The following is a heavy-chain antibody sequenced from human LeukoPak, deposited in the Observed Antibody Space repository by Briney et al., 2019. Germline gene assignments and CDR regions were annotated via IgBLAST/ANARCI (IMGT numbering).Heavy chain of an antibody. V-gene: IGHV3-74*01. CDR3: AKSPVSSTPLYRSGWYFDY. CDR2: IKSDGSIT. J-gene: IGHJ4*02. D-gene: IGHD6-19*01. CDR1: GFTFSDYW. Sequence: AGGSLRLSCAASGFTFSDYWMDWVRQAPGKGLVWVSRIKSDGSITSYADSVKGRFTISRDNAKNTLYLQMNSLRPEDTALYYCAKSPVSSTPLYRSGWYFDYWGQGTLVTVSS.